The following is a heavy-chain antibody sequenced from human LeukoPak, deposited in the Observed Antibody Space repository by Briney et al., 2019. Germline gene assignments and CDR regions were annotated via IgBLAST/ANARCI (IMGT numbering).Heavy chain of an antibody. CDR1: GFTFSSYS. CDR3: ARDRAWNYFDY. J-gene: IGHJ4*02. CDR2: ISNDGSRK. Sequence: GGSLRLSCAASGFTFSSYSMNWVRQAPGKGLEWVAIISNDGSRKYYAHSVEGRFTISRDNSKNTLYLQMDSLRAEDTAVYYCARDRAWNYFDYWGQGTLVTVSS. D-gene: IGHD3-3*01. V-gene: IGHV3-30*03.